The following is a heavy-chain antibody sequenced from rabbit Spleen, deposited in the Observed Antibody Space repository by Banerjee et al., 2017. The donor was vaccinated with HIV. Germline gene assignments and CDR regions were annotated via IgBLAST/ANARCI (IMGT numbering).Heavy chain of an antibody. CDR1: GFSFSSSYY. D-gene: IGHD7-1*01. V-gene: IGHV1S40*01. Sequence: QSLEESGGDMVKPGASLTLTCTASGFSFSSSYYMCWVRQAPGKGLEWIGCIYVGSGSTYYASWAKGRFPISKTSSTTVTLQMTSLTAADTATYFCARGIDYAGYAGFGYVSIYYFNLWGPGTLVTVS. CDR3: ARGIDYAGYAGFGYVSIYYFNL. J-gene: IGHJ4*01. CDR2: IYVGSGST.